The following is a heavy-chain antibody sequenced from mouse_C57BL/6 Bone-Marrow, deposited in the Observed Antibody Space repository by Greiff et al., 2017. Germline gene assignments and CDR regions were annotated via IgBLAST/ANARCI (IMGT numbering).Heavy chain of an antibody. D-gene: IGHD1-1*02. Sequence: QVQLKQPGAELVKPGASVKLSCKASGYTFTSYWMHWVKQRPGQGLEWIGMIHPNSGSTNYNEKFKSKATLTVDKSSSTAYMQLSSLTSEDSAVXYCARGPFGGYPYYYARDYWGQGTSVTVSS. CDR3: ARGPFGGYPYYYARDY. V-gene: IGHV1-64*01. CDR1: GYTFTSYW. J-gene: IGHJ4*01. CDR2: IHPNSGST.